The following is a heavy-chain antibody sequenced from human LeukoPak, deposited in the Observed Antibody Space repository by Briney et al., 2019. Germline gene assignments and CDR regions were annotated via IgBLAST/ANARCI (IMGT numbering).Heavy chain of an antibody. J-gene: IGHJ4*02. Sequence: GGSLRLSCGASGFTFSFYWMTWVRQAPGKGLEWVAFIRYDGSNKYYADSVKGRFTISRDNSKNTLYLQMNSLRAEDTAVYYCAKDHYYDSSGSLDYWGQGTLVTVSS. CDR1: GFTFSFYW. CDR2: IRYDGSNK. CDR3: AKDHYYDSSGSLDY. D-gene: IGHD3-22*01. V-gene: IGHV3-30*02.